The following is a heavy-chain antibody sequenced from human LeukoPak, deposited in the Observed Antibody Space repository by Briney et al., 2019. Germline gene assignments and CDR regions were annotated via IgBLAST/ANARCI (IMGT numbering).Heavy chain of an antibody. CDR1: GFTFSSYA. Sequence: GGSLRLSCAASGFTFSSYAMSWVRRAPGKGLEWVSAISGSAGSTYYADSVKGRFTISRDNSKNTLSLQMNSLRVEDTAVYYCAKGKSGYSGHTIFSYWGQGTLVTVSS. CDR3: AKGKSGYSGHTIFSY. V-gene: IGHV3-23*01. D-gene: IGHD5-12*01. J-gene: IGHJ4*02. CDR2: ISGSAGST.